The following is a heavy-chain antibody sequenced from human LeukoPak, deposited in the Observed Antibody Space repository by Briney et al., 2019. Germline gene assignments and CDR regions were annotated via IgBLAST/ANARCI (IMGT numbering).Heavy chain of an antibody. CDR1: GGSITSYY. Sequence: SETLSLTCAVSGGSITSYYWSWIRQPPGKRLEWIGSVYYSGSTNYNPSLKSRLSISVDTSKNQFSLKLSSVTAADTAVYYCARGQDYFDSEYYFDYWGQGTLVTVSS. V-gene: IGHV4-59*01. D-gene: IGHD3-22*01. CDR2: VYYSGST. J-gene: IGHJ4*02. CDR3: ARGQDYFDSEYYFDY.